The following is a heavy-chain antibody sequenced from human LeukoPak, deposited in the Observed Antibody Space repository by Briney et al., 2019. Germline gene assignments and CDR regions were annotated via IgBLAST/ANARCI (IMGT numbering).Heavy chain of an antibody. CDR3: ARAPGPSSSWYGGEYFQH. CDR2: ISYDGTNE. CDR1: GFTFSSYA. V-gene: IGHV3-30-3*01. Sequence: GGSLRLSCAAYGFTFSSYAMHWVRQAPGKGLEWVAVISYDGTNEYYADSVKGRFTISRNNSKDTLYLQMNSLAAEDTAMYYCARAPGPSSSWYGGEYFQHWGQGTLVIVSS. J-gene: IGHJ1*01. D-gene: IGHD6-13*01.